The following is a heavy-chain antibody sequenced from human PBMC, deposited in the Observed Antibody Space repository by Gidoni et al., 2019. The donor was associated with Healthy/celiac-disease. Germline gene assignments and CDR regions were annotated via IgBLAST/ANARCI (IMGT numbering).Heavy chain of an antibody. V-gene: IGHV4-39*01. CDR1: GGSISSSSYY. CDR3: ARQRGSAGYYYYYMDV. D-gene: IGHD3-16*01. CDR2: IYYSGST. Sequence: QLQLQESGPGLVKPSETLSLTCTVSGGSISSSSYYWGWIRQPPGKGLAWIGSIYYSGSTYYNPSLKSRVTISVDTSKNQFSLKLSSVTAADTAVYYCARQRGSAGYYYYYMDVWGKGTTVTVSS. J-gene: IGHJ6*03.